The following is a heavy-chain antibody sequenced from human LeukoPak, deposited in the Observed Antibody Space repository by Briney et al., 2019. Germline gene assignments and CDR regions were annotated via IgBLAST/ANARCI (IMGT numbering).Heavy chain of an antibody. CDR2: IYSGGST. D-gene: IGHD2-2*03. CDR3: ASGYCSSTSCYYFDY. J-gene: IGHJ4*02. V-gene: IGHV3-66*02. CDR1: GFTFSSNY. Sequence: GGSLRLSCAASGFTFSSNYMSWVRQAPGKGLEGVAVIYSGGSTYYSDSVKGRFTISRDNSKNTLYLQMNSLRAEDTAVYYCASGYCSSTSCYYFDYWGQGTLVTVSS.